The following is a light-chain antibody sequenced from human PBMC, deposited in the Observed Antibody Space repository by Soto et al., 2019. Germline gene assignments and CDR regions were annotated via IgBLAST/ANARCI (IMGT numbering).Light chain of an antibody. Sequence: QSVLTQPASVSGSPGQSITISCTGTGSDIGSYDYVSWYQQHPGKAPNLIIYEVTDRPSGVSNRFSGSKSGNTASLTISGLQAEDEADYYCSSFTSTSTRLFGSGTKVTVL. J-gene: IGLJ1*01. CDR3: SSFTSTSTRL. CDR1: GSDIGSYDY. CDR2: EVT. V-gene: IGLV2-14*01.